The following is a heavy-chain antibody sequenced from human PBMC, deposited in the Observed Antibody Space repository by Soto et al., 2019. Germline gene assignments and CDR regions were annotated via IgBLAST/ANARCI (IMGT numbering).Heavy chain of an antibody. D-gene: IGHD6-6*01. J-gene: IGHJ3*02. V-gene: IGHV1-24*01. CDR3: ASVGLISSSSSAEWDDAFDI. Sequence: ASVKVSCKVSGYTLTELSMHWVRQAPGKGLEWMGGFDPEDGETIYAQKFQGRVTMTEDTSTDTAYMELSSLRSEDTAVYYFASVGLISSSSSAEWDDAFDIWGQGTMVTVSS. CDR1: GYTLTELS. CDR2: FDPEDGET.